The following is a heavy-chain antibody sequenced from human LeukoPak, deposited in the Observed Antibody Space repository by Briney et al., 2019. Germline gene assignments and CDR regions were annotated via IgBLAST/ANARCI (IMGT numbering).Heavy chain of an antibody. CDR1: GGSISSGGYY. D-gene: IGHD1-1*01. V-gene: IGHV4-31*03. CDR2: IYYSGST. J-gene: IGHJ2*01. Sequence: SQTLSLTCTVSGGSISSGGYYWSWIRQHPGKGLEWIGYIYYSGSTYYNPSLKSRLVISVDTSKNQFSLKLNSVTAADTAIYYCARGDNDRYWYFDLWGRGTLVTVSS. CDR3: ARGDNDRYWYFDL.